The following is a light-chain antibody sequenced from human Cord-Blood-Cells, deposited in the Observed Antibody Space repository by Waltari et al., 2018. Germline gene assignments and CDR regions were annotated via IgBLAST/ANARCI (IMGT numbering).Light chain of an antibody. J-gene: IGKJ4*01. CDR1: QSVLYSSNNKNY. CDR2: WAS. V-gene: IGKV4-1*01. CDR3: QQYYSTPPT. Sequence: DIVMPQSPDSLAVSLGERATINRKSSQSVLYSSNNKNYLAWYQQKPGQPPKLLIYWASTRESGVPDRFSGSGSGTDFTLTISSLQAEDVAVYYCQQYYSTPPTFGGGTKVEIK.